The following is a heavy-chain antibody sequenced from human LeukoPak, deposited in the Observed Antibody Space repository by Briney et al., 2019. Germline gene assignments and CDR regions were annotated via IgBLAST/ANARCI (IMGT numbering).Heavy chain of an antibody. V-gene: IGHV3-11*01. CDR2: ISSSGSTI. J-gene: IGHJ3*02. Sequence: GGSLRLSCAASGFTFSDYYMSRIRQAPGKGLEWVSYISSSGSTIYYADSVKGRFTISRDNAKNSLYLQMNSLRAEDTAVYYCARKYSSGWFSDAFDIWGQGTMVTVSS. CDR1: GFTFSDYY. D-gene: IGHD6-19*01. CDR3: ARKYSSGWFSDAFDI.